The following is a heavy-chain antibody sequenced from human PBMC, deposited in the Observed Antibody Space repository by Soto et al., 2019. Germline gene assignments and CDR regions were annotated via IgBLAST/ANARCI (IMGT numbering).Heavy chain of an antibody. CDR1: GFSLSTSGVG. D-gene: IGHD6-13*01. CDR2: IYWDDDK. CDR3: AHRPSDWDSSSWYTDWFDP. V-gene: IGHV2-5*02. J-gene: IGHJ5*02. Sequence: GSGPTLVNPTQTLTLTCTFSGFSLSTSGVGVGWIRQPPGKALEWLALIYWDDDKRYSPSLKSRLTITKDTSKNQVVLTMTNMDPVDTATYYCAHRPSDWDSSSWYTDWFDPWGQGTLVTVSS.